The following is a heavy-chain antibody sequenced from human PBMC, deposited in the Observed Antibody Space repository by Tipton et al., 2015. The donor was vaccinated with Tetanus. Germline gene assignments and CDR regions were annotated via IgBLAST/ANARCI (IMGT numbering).Heavy chain of an antibody. CDR1: GGSISSYY. CDR3: ARGTFYAFDF. J-gene: IGHJ4*02. Sequence: LRLSCTVSGGSISSYYWSWIRQPPGKGLEWIGYIYYSGSTNYNPSLKSRVTISVDTSKNQFSLKLSSVTAADTATYYCARGTFYAFDFWGQGVQVTVSS. D-gene: IGHD2/OR15-2a*01. V-gene: IGHV4-59*01. CDR2: IYYSGST.